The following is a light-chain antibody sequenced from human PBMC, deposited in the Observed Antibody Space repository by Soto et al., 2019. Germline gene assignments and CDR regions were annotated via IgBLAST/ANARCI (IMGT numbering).Light chain of an antibody. CDR1: QGISGLY. CDR3: QQYGSSPLT. Sequence: PGETASLSCRASQGISGLYLAWYQQIPCQAPRLLIYDASSRATGIPDMFSGSGSGTDFILTISRLEPEDFAFYYCQQYGSSPLTFGGGTKVEIK. CDR2: DAS. V-gene: IGKV3-20*01. J-gene: IGKJ4*01.